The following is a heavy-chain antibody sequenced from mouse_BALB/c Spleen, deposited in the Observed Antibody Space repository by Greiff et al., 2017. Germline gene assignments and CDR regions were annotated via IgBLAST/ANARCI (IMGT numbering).Heavy chain of an antibody. CDR2: IDPSDSYT. J-gene: IGHJ4*01. CDR1: GYTFTSYW. D-gene: IGHD1-1*01. V-gene: IGHV1-69*02. CDR3: ARGYYGSSGAMDY. Sequence: QVQLQQPGAELVKPGASVKLSCKASGYTFTSYWMHWVKQRPGQGLEWIGEIDPSDSYTTYNQKFKGKATLTVDKSSSTAYMQLSSLTSEDSAVDYCARGYYGSSGAMDYWGQGTSVTVSS.